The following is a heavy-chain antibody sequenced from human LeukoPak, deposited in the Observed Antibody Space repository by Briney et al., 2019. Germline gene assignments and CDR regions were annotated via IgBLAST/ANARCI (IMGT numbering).Heavy chain of an antibody. J-gene: IGHJ4*02. V-gene: IGHV1-2*02. CDR3: ARAGPFYSGNYLGF. Sequence: ASVKVSCEASGYTFTGYYMNWVRQAPGQGLEWMGWINPNSGDTNSAQRFQGRVTMTRDTSISTAYMELSRLTSDDTAVYYCARAGPFYSGNYLGFWGQGTLVTVSS. CDR1: GYTFTGYY. D-gene: IGHD1-26*01. CDR2: INPNSGDT.